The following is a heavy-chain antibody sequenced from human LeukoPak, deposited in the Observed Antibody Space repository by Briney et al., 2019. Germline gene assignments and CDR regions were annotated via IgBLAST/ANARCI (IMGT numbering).Heavy chain of an antibody. Sequence: PGGSLRLSCAASGFTFSSYWMSWVRQAPGKGLEWVANIKQDGSEKYYVDSVKGRFTISRDNAKNSLYLQMNSLRAEDTAVYYCARDNYYDSSGYPDAFDIWGQGTMVTVSS. CDR1: GFTFSSYW. CDR2: IKQDGSEK. V-gene: IGHV3-7*01. CDR3: ARDNYYDSSGYPDAFDI. J-gene: IGHJ3*02. D-gene: IGHD3-22*01.